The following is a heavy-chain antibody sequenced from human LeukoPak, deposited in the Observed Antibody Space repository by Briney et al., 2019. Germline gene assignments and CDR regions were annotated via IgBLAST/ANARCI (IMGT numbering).Heavy chain of an antibody. CDR1: GYTFTAYY. CDR3: ARAGGGYSSGWGAFDI. J-gene: IGHJ3*02. D-gene: IGHD5-18*01. Sequence: ASMKVSCKASGYTFTAYYIHWVRQAPGQGLEWMGWINPASGGTSYAQKFQGRVTMTSETSISTAYMKLSRLRSDDTAVYFCARAGGGYSSGWGAFDIWGQGTMVTVSS. V-gene: IGHV1-2*02. CDR2: INPASGGT.